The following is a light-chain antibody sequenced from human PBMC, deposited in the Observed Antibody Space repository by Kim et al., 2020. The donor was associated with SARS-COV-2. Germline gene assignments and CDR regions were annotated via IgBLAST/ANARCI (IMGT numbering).Light chain of an antibody. CDR2: TTS. Sequence: DIQMTQSPSTLSASVGDRVTITCRASQSVSDWLAWYQQKPGKPPKLLISTTSTLESGVPSGFSGSGSGTEFTLTISSLQPDDFATYYCQQYNTYSLTFGGGTKVDIK. J-gene: IGKJ4*01. CDR3: QQYNTYSLT. CDR1: QSVSDW. V-gene: IGKV1-5*03.